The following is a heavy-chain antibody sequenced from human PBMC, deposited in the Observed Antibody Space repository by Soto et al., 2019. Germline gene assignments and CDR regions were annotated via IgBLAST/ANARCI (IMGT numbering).Heavy chain of an antibody. CDR1: GYTLTGYY. D-gene: IGHD5-18*01. J-gene: IGHJ5*02. V-gene: IGHV1-2*02. CDR3: ARDGGHSSYGVDP. Sequence: ASVKVSCKASGYTLTGYYMHWVRQAPGKGLEWMGWINPNSGGTNYAQKFQGRVTMTRDTSISTAYMELRRLRSDDTAVYYCARDGGHSSYGVDPWGQGTLVTVSS. CDR2: INPNSGGT.